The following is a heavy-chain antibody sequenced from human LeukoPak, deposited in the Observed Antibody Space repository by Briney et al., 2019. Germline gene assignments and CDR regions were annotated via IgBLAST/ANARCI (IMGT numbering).Heavy chain of an antibody. Sequence: GESLKISCKGSGYSINNYWIGWVRQMPGKGLEWMGIIYPADSDIRYSPSFQGQVTISADKSISTAYLQWSSLKASDTAMYYCARPPHHYYDSSGYYYPWYFDYWGQGTLVTVSS. CDR1: GYSINNYW. D-gene: IGHD3-22*01. CDR3: ARPPHHYYDSSGYYYPWYFDY. J-gene: IGHJ4*02. V-gene: IGHV5-51*01. CDR2: IYPADSDI.